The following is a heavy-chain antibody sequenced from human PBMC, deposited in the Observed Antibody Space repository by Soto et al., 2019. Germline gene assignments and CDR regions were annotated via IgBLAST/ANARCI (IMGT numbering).Heavy chain of an antibody. CDR3: AREVGSRVVYAIRYYGMAV. V-gene: IGHV1-18*01. CDR1: SYTFTSYG. D-gene: IGHD2-8*02. CDR2: ISAYNGNT. Sequence: GASVKVSCKASSYTFTSYGISWVRQAPGQGLEWMGWISAYNGNTNYAQKLQGRVTMTTDTSTSTAYMELRSLRSDDTAVYYCAREVGSRVVYAIRYYGMAVWGQGTTVTVSS. J-gene: IGHJ6*02.